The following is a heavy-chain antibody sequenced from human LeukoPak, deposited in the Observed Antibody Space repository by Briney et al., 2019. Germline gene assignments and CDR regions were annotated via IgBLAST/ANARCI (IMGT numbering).Heavy chain of an antibody. J-gene: IGHJ4*02. CDR1: GGSFSGYY. CDR3: AREQKYRSGYTVTELGSGYFDY. Sequence: SEPLSLPCAVYGGSFSGYYWSWIRQPPGEGREWSGEINNSGSTNYNASLKSRVTISVDTPKNQFFLRLSSVTAADTAVYYYAREQKYRSGYTVTELGSGYFDYWGQGTLVTVSS. CDR2: INNSGST. V-gene: IGHV4-34*01. D-gene: IGHD5-18*01.